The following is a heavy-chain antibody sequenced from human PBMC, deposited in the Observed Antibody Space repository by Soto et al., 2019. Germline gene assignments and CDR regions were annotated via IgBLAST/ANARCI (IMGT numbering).Heavy chain of an antibody. CDR3: AKGFEVVITTGYFQH. V-gene: IGHV3-30*18. CDR2: ISYDGSNK. D-gene: IGHD3-22*01. CDR1: GFTFSSYG. Sequence: QVQLVESGGGVVQPGRSLRLSCAASGFTFSSYGMHWVRQAPGKGLEWVAVISYDGSNKYYADSVKGRFTISRDNSKNTLYLQMNSLRAEDTAVYYCAKGFEVVITTGYFQHWGQGTLVTVSS. J-gene: IGHJ1*01.